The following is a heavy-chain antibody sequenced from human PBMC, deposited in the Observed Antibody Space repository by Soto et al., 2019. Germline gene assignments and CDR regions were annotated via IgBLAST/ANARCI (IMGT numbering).Heavy chain of an antibody. V-gene: IGHV3-48*01. J-gene: IGHJ4*02. CDR3: TREGDGSGFFSDF. CDR2: ISGRSNTI. D-gene: IGHD3-22*01. CDR1: GFTFSSYS. Sequence: GGSLRLSCAASGFTFSSYSMNWVRQAPGKGLEWVSFISGRSNTIYYADSVKGRFTISRDNAKNSLYLLMNSLRAEDTAVYYCTREGDGSGFFSDFWGQGALVTVSS.